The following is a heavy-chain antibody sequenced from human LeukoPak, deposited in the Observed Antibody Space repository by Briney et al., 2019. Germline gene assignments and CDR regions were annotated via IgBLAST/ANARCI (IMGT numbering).Heavy chain of an antibody. J-gene: IGHJ3*02. CDR1: GGSISSGDYY. V-gene: IGHV4-30-4*01. CDR2: IYYSGST. D-gene: IGHD3-22*01. Sequence: SETLSLTCTVSGGSISSGDYYWSWIRQPPGKGLEWIGYIYYSGSTYYNPSLKSRVTISVDTSKNQFSLKLSSVTAADTAVYYCAREITMIVVVRNPDAFDIWGQGTMVTVSS. CDR3: AREITMIVVVRNPDAFDI.